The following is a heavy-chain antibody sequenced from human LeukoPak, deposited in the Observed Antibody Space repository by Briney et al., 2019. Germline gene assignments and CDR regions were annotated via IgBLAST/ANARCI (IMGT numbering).Heavy chain of an antibody. D-gene: IGHD3-16*01. V-gene: IGHV4-61*02. CDR2: TYTSGST. CDR1: GGSISSSSYY. Sequence: SETLSLTCTVSGGSISSSSYYWGWVRQPAGKGLEWIGRTYTSGSTNYNPSLKSRVTMSVDTSKNQFSLKLSSVTAADTAVYYCAAIAEGDYYYYYYMDVWGKGATVTVSS. CDR3: AAIAEGDYYYYYYMDV. J-gene: IGHJ6*03.